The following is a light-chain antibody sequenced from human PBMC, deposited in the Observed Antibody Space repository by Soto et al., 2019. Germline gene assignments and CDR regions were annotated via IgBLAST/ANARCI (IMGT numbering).Light chain of an antibody. CDR3: QQYGSSPRT. CDR2: DAS. V-gene: IGKV3-20*01. J-gene: IGKJ1*01. CDR1: ETVATN. Sequence: EIVLTQSPATLSLSPGERATLSCWASETVATNLAWYQQKPGQAPRLLIHDASSRATGISDRFTGSGSGTDFTLTITTLEPEDFAVYYCQQYGSSPRTFGLGTKVDIK.